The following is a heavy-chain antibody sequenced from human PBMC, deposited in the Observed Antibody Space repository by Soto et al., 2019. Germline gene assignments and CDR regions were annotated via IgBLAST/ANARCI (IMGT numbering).Heavy chain of an antibody. J-gene: IGHJ4*02. CDR1: GFTFSSYW. CDR2: INSDGSST. Sequence: GASLRLSCAASGFTFSSYWMHWVRQAPGKGLVWVSRINSDGSSTSYADSVKGRFTISRDNAKNTLYLQMNSLRAEDTAVYYCARVTTSTIFGVVLEYYFDYWGQGTLVTVSS. CDR3: ARVTTSTIFGVVLEYYFDY. V-gene: IGHV3-74*01. D-gene: IGHD3-3*01.